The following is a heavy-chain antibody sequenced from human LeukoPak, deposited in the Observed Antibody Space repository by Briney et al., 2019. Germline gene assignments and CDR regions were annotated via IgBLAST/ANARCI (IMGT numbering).Heavy chain of an antibody. Sequence: SVKVSCKASGYTFTSYDINWVRQATGQGLEWMGGIIPIFGTANYAQKFQGRVTITADESTSTAYMELSSLRSEDTAVYYCAGSRYDFWSGFDFLYAFDIWGQGTMVTVSS. CDR3: AGSRYDFWSGFDFLYAFDI. V-gene: IGHV1-69*13. CDR2: IIPIFGTA. D-gene: IGHD3-3*01. J-gene: IGHJ3*02. CDR1: GYTFTSYD.